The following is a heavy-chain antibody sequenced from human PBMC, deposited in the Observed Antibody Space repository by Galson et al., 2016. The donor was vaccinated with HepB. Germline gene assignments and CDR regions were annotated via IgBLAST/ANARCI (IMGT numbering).Heavy chain of an antibody. CDR3: ARGRYRLDQ. CDR1: GDSVSGTNYY. CDR2: ICYTGSS. Sequence: ETLSLTCSVSGDSVSGTNYYWTWIRQPPGKGLAWIGYICYTGSSNFSPSLKSRITMSVDTSKNQFSLRLSSVTAADTAAYFCARGRYRLDQWGQRTLVTVSS. J-gene: IGHJ4*02. D-gene: IGHD1-1*01. V-gene: IGHV4-61*01.